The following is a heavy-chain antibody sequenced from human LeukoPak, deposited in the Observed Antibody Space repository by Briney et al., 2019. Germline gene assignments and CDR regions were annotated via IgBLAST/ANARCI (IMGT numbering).Heavy chain of an antibody. J-gene: IGHJ5*02. Sequence: SETLSLTCAVYGGSFSGYYWSWIRQPPGKGLEWIGEINHSGSTNYNPSLKSRVTISVDTSKNQFSLKLSSLTAADTAVYYCARGAMVVVPAGQWYWFDPWGQGTLVTVSS. D-gene: IGHD2-2*01. CDR2: INHSGST. CDR3: ARGAMVVVPAGQWYWFDP. CDR1: GGSFSGYY. V-gene: IGHV4-34*01.